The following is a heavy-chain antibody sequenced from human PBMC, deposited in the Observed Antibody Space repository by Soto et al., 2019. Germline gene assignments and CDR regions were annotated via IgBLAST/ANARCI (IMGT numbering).Heavy chain of an antibody. Sequence: QVQLVQSGAEVKKPGSSVKVSCKASEGTFSSYAISWVRQAPGQGLEWMGGIIPIFGTATYAQKFQGRVTLIADESTSTAYMELSSLRSEDTDVYYCARGASLKDFDYWGQGTLVTVSS. CDR1: EGTFSSYA. J-gene: IGHJ4*02. CDR2: IIPIFGTA. CDR3: ARGASLKDFDY. V-gene: IGHV1-69*12.